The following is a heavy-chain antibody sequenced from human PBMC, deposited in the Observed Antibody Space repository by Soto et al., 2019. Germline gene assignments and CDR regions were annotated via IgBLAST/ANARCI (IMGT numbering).Heavy chain of an antibody. J-gene: IGHJ4*02. CDR1: GGSVRDGSYY. V-gene: IGHV4-61*01. CDR2: IYHSGST. Sequence: PSETLSLTCTVSGGSVRDGSYYWAWLRQPPGKGLEWIGHIYHSGSTIYNPSLKSRVTVSIDTSKSQFSLNLNSMTAADTAVYYCAGCNWNYYFDSWGQGTLVTVSS. D-gene: IGHD1-7*01. CDR3: AGCNWNYYFDS.